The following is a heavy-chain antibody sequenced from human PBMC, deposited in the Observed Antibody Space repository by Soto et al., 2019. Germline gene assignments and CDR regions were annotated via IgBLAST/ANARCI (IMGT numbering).Heavy chain of an antibody. CDR1: GFTFSSYS. D-gene: IGHD5-12*01. CDR3: MIVLHIGYDDHD. V-gene: IGHV3-21*01. CDR2: ISSSSSYI. Sequence: EVQLVESGGGLVKPGGSLRLSCAASGFTFSSYSMNWVRQAPGKGLEWVSSISSSSSYIYYADSVKGRFTISRDNAKNSLYLQMNSLRAEDTGVYYCMIVLHIGYDDHDWGQGTLVTVSS. J-gene: IGHJ4*02.